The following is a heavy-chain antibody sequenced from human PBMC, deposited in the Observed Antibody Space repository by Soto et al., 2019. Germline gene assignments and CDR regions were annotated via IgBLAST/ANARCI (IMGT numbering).Heavy chain of an antibody. Sequence: SETLSLTCTVSGGSISSYYWSWIRQPPGKGLEWIGYIYYSGSTNYNPSLKSRVTISVDTSKNQFSLKLSSVTAADTAVYYCARVKSRGYYYAFDYWGQGTLVTVSS. CDR1: GGSISSYY. V-gene: IGHV4-59*01. CDR2: IYYSGST. CDR3: ARVKSRGYYYAFDY. D-gene: IGHD3-22*01. J-gene: IGHJ4*02.